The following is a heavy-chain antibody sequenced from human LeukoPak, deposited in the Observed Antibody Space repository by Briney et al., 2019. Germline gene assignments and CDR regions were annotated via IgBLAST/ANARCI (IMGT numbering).Heavy chain of an antibody. CDR3: ARAGNTRFDY. CDR1: GFTFSSYA. CDR2: ISGSDGST. D-gene: IGHD2/OR15-2a*01. J-gene: IGHJ4*02. Sequence: GGSLRLSCAASGFTFSSYAMSWVRQAPGKGLEWVSGISGSDGSTYYAYSVKGRFTISRDNSKNTLYLQMNSLRAEDTAVYYCARAGNTRFDYWGQGTLVTVSS. V-gene: IGHV3-23*01.